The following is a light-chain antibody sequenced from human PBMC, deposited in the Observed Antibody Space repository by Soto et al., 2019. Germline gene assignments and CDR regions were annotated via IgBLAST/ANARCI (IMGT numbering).Light chain of an antibody. J-gene: IGLJ1*01. Sequence: QSALTQPASVSGSPGQSITISCTGTSSDIGGFYYVSWYQHHPGKDPKLMIYQVSNRPSGVSNRFSGSKSGNTASLTISGLQAEDEADYFCSSYSSSSTSYVFGDGTKVTVL. CDR3: SSYSSSSTSYV. CDR1: SSDIGGFYY. CDR2: QVS. V-gene: IGLV2-14*01.